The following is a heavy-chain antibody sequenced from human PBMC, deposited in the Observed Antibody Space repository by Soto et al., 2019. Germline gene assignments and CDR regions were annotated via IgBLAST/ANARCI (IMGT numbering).Heavy chain of an antibody. CDR1: GASITFGGYS. CDR2: INHLETT. J-gene: IGHJ4*02. CDR3: ARGGWSDSFDY. Sequence: QLQLHESGSGLVKPSQTLSLTCTVSGASITFGGYSWSWIRQTPGKGLEWIGYINHLETTFYNPSFESRLTLSIDRAKNQFSLKLHSMSAADRAVYFCARGGWSDSFDYWGQGILVTVSS. V-gene: IGHV4-30-2*01.